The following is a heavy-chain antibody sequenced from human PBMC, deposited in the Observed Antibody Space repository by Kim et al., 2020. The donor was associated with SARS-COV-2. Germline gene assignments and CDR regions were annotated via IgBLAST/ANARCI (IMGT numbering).Heavy chain of an antibody. Sequence: ASVKVSCRTSGYTITGHFLHWVRQAPGQGLEWVGWINPNSGATAYAQKFQSRVTMARDTSINTAYMDLSRLRSDDTAVYYCTTVKGDIPYCSTTSCYAMDVWGQGTTVTVSS. CDR2: INPNSGAT. J-gene: IGHJ6*02. V-gene: IGHV1-2*02. D-gene: IGHD2-2*01. CDR3: TTVKGDIPYCSTTSCYAMDV. CDR1: GYTITGHF.